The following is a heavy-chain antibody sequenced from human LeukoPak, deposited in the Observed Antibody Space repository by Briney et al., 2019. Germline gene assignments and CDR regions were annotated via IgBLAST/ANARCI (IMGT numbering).Heavy chain of an antibody. CDR3: ARVGYYYDSSGSLNVFDI. D-gene: IGHD3-22*01. J-gene: IGHJ3*02. V-gene: IGHV4-31*03. Sequence: SETLSLTCTVSGGSISSGGYYWSWIRQHPGKGLEWIGYIYYSGSTYYNPSLKSRVTISVDTSKNQFSLKLSSVTAADTAVYYCARVGYYYDSSGSLNVFDIWGQGTMVTVSS. CDR1: GGSISSGGYY. CDR2: IYYSGST.